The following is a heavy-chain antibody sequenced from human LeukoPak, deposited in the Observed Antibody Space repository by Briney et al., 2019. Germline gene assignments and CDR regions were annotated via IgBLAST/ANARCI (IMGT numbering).Heavy chain of an antibody. Sequence: PGGSLRLSCAASGFTFSSYSMNWVRQAPGKGLEWVAFIRYDGSNKYYADSVKGRFTISRDNSKNTLYLQMNSLRAEDTAAYYCAKDIHPYYDSSGWCYFDYWGQGTLVTVSS. CDR2: IRYDGSNK. CDR1: GFTFSSYS. V-gene: IGHV3-30*02. D-gene: IGHD3-22*01. CDR3: AKDIHPYYDSSGWCYFDY. J-gene: IGHJ4*02.